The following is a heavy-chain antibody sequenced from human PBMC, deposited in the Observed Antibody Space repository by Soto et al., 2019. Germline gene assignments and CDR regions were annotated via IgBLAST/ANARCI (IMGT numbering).Heavy chain of an antibody. D-gene: IGHD3-22*01. CDR3: ARRPYYYDSSGYYLDAFDI. Sequence: ASVKVSCKASGYTFTSYDINWVRQATGQGLEWMGWMNPNSGNTGYAQKFQGRVTMTRNTSISTAYMELSSLRSEDTAVYYCARRPYYYDSSGYYLDAFDIWGQGTMVTVSS. V-gene: IGHV1-8*01. CDR2: MNPNSGNT. J-gene: IGHJ3*02. CDR1: GYTFTSYD.